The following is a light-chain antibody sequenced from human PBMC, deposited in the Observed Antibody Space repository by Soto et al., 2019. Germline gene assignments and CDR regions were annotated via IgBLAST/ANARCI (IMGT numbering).Light chain of an antibody. CDR1: QSVSSN. CDR2: GAS. J-gene: IGKJ2*01. V-gene: IGKV3-15*01. Sequence: ELVMTQSPATLSLSPGETATLSCRASQSVSSNLAWYQQKPGQAPRLLIYGASTRATGIPARLSGSGSGTEFTLTISSLQSEDFAVYYCQKYNNWPYTFGQGTKLEIK. CDR3: QKYNNWPYT.